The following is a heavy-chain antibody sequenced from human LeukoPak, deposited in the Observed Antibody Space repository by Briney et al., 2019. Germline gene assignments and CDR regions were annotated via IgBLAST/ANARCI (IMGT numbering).Heavy chain of an antibody. V-gene: IGHV3-49*04. D-gene: IGHD5-24*01. CDR1: VFTFGDYA. Sequence: PGGTLRLSCTTSVFTFGDYALSWVRQAPGKGLEWVGFMRSGETPQYAESVSGRFIISKDDSKSVAHLQMSSLKTEDTAVYYCARARDGNNFAFGYWGRGTLVTVSS. CDR3: ARARDGNNFAFGY. CDR2: MRSGETP. J-gene: IGHJ4*02.